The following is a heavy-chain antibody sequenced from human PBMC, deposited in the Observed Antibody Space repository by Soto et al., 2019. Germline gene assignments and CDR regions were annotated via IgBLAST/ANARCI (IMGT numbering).Heavy chain of an antibody. Sequence: GGSLRLSCAASGFTFDDYAMHWVRQAPGKGLEWVSGISWNSGSIGYADSVKGRFTISRDNAKNSLYLQMNSLRAEDTALYYCAKALTGEAARGDAFDIWGQGTMVTVSS. CDR2: ISWNSGSI. CDR3: AKALTGEAARGDAFDI. D-gene: IGHD7-27*01. J-gene: IGHJ3*02. V-gene: IGHV3-9*01. CDR1: GFTFDDYA.